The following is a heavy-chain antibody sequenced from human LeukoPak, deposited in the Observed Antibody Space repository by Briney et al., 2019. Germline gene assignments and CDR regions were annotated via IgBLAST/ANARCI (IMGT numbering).Heavy chain of an antibody. Sequence: ASVNVSCKVSGYTLTELSMHWVRQAPGKGLEWMGGLDPEDGETIYAQKFQGRVTMTEDTSTDTAYMELSSLRSEDTAVYYCATVYGRFLEWSDYFDYWGQGTLVTVSS. V-gene: IGHV1-24*01. CDR2: LDPEDGET. J-gene: IGHJ4*02. CDR3: ATVYGRFLEWSDYFDY. D-gene: IGHD3-3*01. CDR1: GYTLTELS.